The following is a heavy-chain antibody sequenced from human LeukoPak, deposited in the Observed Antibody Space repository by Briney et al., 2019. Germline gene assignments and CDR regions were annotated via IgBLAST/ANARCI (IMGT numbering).Heavy chain of an antibody. CDR2: IFYSGST. J-gene: IGHJ6*03. D-gene: IGHD6-25*01. Sequence: SETLSLTCTLSGGSINISTYYWAWIRQPPGKGLEWIGTIFYSGSTYYSSSLKSRLTMSADTSRNQFSLNLSSVTAADTAVYYCAKVRSGYYYYMDVWGKGTTVTVSS. CDR3: AKVRSGYYYYMDV. CDR1: GGSINISTYY. V-gene: IGHV4-39*07.